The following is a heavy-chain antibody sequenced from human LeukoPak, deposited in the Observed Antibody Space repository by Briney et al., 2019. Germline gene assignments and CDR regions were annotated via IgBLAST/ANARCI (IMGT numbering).Heavy chain of an antibody. J-gene: IGHJ6*03. CDR3: ARDRTGRYYYYYYMDV. CDR1: GFTFSDYY. Sequence: KPGGSLRLSCAASGFTFSDYYMSWIRQAPGKGLEWVSYISISCSSIYYADSVKGRFTISRDNAKDSLYLQTNSLSAEDTAVYYCARDRTGRYYYYYYMDVWGKGTTVTVSS. V-gene: IGHV3-11*01. D-gene: IGHD4-17*01. CDR2: ISISCSSI.